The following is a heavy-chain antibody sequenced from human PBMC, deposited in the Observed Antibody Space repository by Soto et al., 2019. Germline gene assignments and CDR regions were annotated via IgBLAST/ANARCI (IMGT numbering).Heavy chain of an antibody. CDR1: GYTFTSYP. CDR2: INTYNGNT. CDR3: PRGYLCGDYPWGY. D-gene: IGHD4-17*01. V-gene: IGHV1-18*01. Sequence: QVQLVQSGAEVKKPGASVKVSCKPSGYTFTSYPISWVRQAPGQGLEWMGWINTYNGNTNYAQNLQGRVTMTTDTSTRAVYMDLRSLRSDDTAVYYCPRGYLCGDYPWGYWGQGTLLTVSS. J-gene: IGHJ4*02.